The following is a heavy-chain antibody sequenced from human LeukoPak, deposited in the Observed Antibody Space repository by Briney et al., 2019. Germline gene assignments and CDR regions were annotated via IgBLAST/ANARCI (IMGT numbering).Heavy chain of an antibody. V-gene: IGHV1-8*01. CDR1: GYTFTSYD. D-gene: IGHD1-1*01. CDR3: ARGALRSWNRNWFDP. CDR2: MNPNSGNT. J-gene: IGHJ5*02. Sequence: ASVKVSCKASGYTFTSYDINWVRQATGQGLEWMGRMNPNSGNTGYAQKLQGRVTMTRNTSISTAYMELSSLRSEDTAVYYCARGALRSWNRNWFDPWGQGTLVTVSS.